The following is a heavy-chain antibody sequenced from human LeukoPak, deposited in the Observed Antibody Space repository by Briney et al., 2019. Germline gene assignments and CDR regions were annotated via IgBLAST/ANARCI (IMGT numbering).Heavy chain of an antibody. J-gene: IGHJ4*02. Sequence: PGGSLRLSCAASGFTFSTYWMTWVRQAPGKGLGCVANIKPDGSGKYYVDSVEGRFTISRDNAKNSLYLQMNSLRAEDTALYYCARGGTWDLDYWGQGTLVTVSS. CDR1: GFTFSTYW. CDR2: IKPDGSGK. D-gene: IGHD1-1*01. V-gene: IGHV3-7*01. CDR3: ARGGTWDLDY.